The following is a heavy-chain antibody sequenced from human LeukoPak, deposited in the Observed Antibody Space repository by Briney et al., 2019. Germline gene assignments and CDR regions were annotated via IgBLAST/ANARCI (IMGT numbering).Heavy chain of an antibody. CDR2: INSDGINT. CDR3: AKARWNYPDY. D-gene: IGHD1-7*01. CDR1: GFTFSNYW. J-gene: IGHJ4*02. V-gene: IGHV3-74*01. Sequence: PGGSLRLSCAASGFTFSNYWMHWVRQAPGKGLVWVSRINSDGINTSYADSVKGRFTISRDNSKNTLYLQMNSLRAEDTAVYYCAKARWNYPDYWGQGTLVTVSS.